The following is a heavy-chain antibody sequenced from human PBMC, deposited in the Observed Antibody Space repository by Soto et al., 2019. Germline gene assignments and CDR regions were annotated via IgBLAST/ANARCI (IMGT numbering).Heavy chain of an antibody. D-gene: IGHD2-21*02. CDR1: GFTFSSYW. V-gene: IGHV3-74*01. CDR3: ASGVVTPFDY. CDR2: ISTDGSTT. J-gene: IGHJ4*02. Sequence: EVQLVESGGGLVQPGGSLRLSCAASGFTFSSYWMYWVRQAPGKGLVWVSRISTDGSTTNYADSVKGRFTISRDNAKNTLYPQMNSLRAEDTAVYYCASGVVTPFDYWGQGTLVTVSS.